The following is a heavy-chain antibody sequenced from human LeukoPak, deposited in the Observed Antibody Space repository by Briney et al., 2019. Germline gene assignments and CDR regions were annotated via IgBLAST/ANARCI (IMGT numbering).Heavy chain of an antibody. Sequence: PSETLSLTCTVSGGSIRSSYYYWGWIRQPPGKGLEWIGSIYDSGSTYYNPSLKSRVTISVDTSKNQFSLKLSSVTAADTAVYYCARGVEMADYWGQGTLVTVSS. V-gene: IGHV4-39*07. CDR1: GGSIRSSYYY. CDR3: ARGVEMADY. D-gene: IGHD5-24*01. CDR2: IYDSGST. J-gene: IGHJ4*02.